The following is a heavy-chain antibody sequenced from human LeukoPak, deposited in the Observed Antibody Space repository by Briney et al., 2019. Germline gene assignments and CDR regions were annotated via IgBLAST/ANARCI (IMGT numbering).Heavy chain of an antibody. CDR3: ARVSSGSYSNFDY. D-gene: IGHD1-26*01. CDR2: IYYSGST. V-gene: IGHV4-59*01. Sequence: SETLSLTCNVSGDSISYYYWSWIRQPPGKGLEWIGYIYYSGSTDYNPSLKSRVSISVDTSKNQFSLKLNSVTPADTTVYYCARVSSGSYSNFDYWGQGTLVTVSS. CDR1: GDSISYYY. J-gene: IGHJ4*02.